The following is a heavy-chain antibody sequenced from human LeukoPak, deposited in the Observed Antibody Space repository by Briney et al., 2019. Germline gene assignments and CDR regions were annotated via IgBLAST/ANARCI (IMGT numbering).Heavy chain of an antibody. J-gene: IGHJ4*02. CDR1: GGSISSSSYY. D-gene: IGHD2-2*01. V-gene: IGHV4-39*07. CDR3: ARDLYCSSTSCYPPDY. Sequence: SKTLSLTCTVSGGSISSSSYYWGWIRQPPGKGLEWIGSIYYSGSTYYNPSLKSRVTISVDTSKNQFSLKLSSVTAADTAVYYCARDLYCSSTSCYPPDYWGQGTLVTVSS. CDR2: IYYSGST.